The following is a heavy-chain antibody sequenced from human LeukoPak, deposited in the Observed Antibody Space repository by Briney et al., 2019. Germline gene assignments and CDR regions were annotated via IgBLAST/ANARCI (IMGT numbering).Heavy chain of an antibody. Sequence: SETLSLTCAVYGGSFSGYYWSWIRQPPGKGLEWIGEINHSGSTNYNPSLKSRVTISVDTSKNQFSLKLSSVTAADTAVYYCARERTGVGGTDYWGQGTLVTVSS. CDR2: INHSGST. CDR3: ARERTGVGGTDY. CDR1: GGSFSGYY. D-gene: IGHD1-26*01. J-gene: IGHJ4*02. V-gene: IGHV4-34*01.